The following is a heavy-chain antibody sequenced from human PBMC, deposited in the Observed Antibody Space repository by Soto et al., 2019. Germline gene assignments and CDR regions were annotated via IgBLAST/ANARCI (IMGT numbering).Heavy chain of an antibody. CDR3: AKERRAGGNSAFDFDF. D-gene: IGHD3-16*01. Sequence: GGSLRPSCAASGFKFSNYAMSWVRQAPGKGLEWVSLISATGGGTYYADSVKGRFTISRDNSHNTLYLQVHSLTAEDTAVYYCAKERRAGGNSAFDFDFWGQGAQVTVSS. CDR2: ISATGGGT. J-gene: IGHJ5*01. CDR1: GFKFSNYA. V-gene: IGHV3-23*01.